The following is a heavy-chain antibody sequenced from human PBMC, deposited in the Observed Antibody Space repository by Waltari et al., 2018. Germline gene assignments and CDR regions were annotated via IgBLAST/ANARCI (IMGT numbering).Heavy chain of an antibody. CDR2: INAGNGNT. CDR1: GYTFTSYA. Sequence: QVQLVQSGAEVKKPGASVKVSCKASGYTFTSYAMHWVRQAPGQRLEWMGWINAGNGNTKYSQKFQGRVTITADESTSTAYMELSSLRSEDTAVYYCAGITMIVVAPGYFDLWGRGTLVTVSS. J-gene: IGHJ2*01. V-gene: IGHV1-3*01. CDR3: AGITMIVVAPGYFDL. D-gene: IGHD3-22*01.